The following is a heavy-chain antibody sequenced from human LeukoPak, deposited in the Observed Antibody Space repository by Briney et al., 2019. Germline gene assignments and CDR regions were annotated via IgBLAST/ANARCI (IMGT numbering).Heavy chain of an antibody. CDR1: GFTFSSYW. CDR3: ARGGGWGSDY. D-gene: IGHD6-19*01. CDR2: IKPDGSEK. J-gene: IGHJ4*02. V-gene: IGHV3-7*04. Sequence: GRSLRLSCAASGFTFSSYWMHWVRQAPGKGLEWVAHIKPDGSEKYYVDSVKGRLTISRDNAKNSLYLQMNSLRAEDTAVYYCARGGGWGSDYWGQGTLVTVSS.